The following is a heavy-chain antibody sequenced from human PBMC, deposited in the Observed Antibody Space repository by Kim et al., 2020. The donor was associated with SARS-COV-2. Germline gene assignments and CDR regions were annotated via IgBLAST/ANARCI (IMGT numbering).Heavy chain of an antibody. Sequence: YYNPSLKSRVTISVDTSKNQFSLKLSSVTAADTAVYYCARIVATIKVFDYWGQGTLVTVSS. D-gene: IGHD5-12*01. CDR3: ARIVATIKVFDY. V-gene: IGHV4-39*01. J-gene: IGHJ4*02.